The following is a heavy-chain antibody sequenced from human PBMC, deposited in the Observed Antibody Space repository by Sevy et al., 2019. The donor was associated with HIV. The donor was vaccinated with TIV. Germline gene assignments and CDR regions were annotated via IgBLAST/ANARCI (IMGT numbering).Heavy chain of an antibody. CDR2: IKQDGSEK. D-gene: IGHD1-26*01. J-gene: IGHJ4*02. V-gene: IGHV3-7*01. Sequence: GGSLRLSCAASGFSFSTYWMSWVRQAPGKGLEWVANIKQDGSEKYYVDSAKGRFTISRDNAKNSLYLQMNSLRAEDTAVYCCARDMGWELLYFDYWGQGTLVTVSS. CDR3: ARDMGWELLYFDY. CDR1: GFSFSTYW.